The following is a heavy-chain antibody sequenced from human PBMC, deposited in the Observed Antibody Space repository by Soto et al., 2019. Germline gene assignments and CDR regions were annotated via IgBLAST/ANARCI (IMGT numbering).Heavy chain of an antibody. D-gene: IGHD6-13*01. CDR1: EGSIVGHD. Sequence: TVAEGSIVGHDWRWIRQPTGKGLEWIGYIYYSGSTNYNPSLKSRVTISVDTSKNQFSLKLSSVTAADTAVYYCARRYSSSFDYWGQGTLVTVSS. V-gene: IGHV4-59*08. CDR2: IYYSGST. CDR3: ARRYSSSFDY. J-gene: IGHJ4*02.